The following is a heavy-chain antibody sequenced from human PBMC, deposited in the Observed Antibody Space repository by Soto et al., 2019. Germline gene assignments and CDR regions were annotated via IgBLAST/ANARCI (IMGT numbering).Heavy chain of an antibody. D-gene: IGHD4-17*01. CDR3: ARDRRDYGDYRGRFDP. V-gene: IGHV4-30-4*01. J-gene: IGHJ5*02. CDR2: IYYSGNT. Sequence: QVQLQESGPGLVKPSQTLSLTCTVSGGSISTGDYFWTWIRQPPGKGLEWIGHIYYSGNTYYNPSLKSRVTISXXTXKXXFSLKLSSLTAADTAVYYCARDRRDYGDYRGRFDPWGQGTLVTVSS. CDR1: GGSISTGDYF.